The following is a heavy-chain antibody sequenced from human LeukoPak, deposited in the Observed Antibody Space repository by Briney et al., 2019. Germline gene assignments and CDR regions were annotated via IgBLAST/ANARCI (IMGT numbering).Heavy chain of an antibody. J-gene: IGHJ4*02. Sequence: ASVKVSCKTSGYTFIDYYVHWVRKAPGQGLEWLGWINPNSGGTSNAQMLQGRVTLTRDTSINTAYMELRRLTSDDTAVYYCARDFIRGSSFAYRLLESWGQGTLVIVSS. CDR3: ARDFIRGSSFAYRLLES. V-gene: IGHV1-2*02. CDR2: INPNSGGT. D-gene: IGHD5-18*01. CDR1: GYTFIDYY.